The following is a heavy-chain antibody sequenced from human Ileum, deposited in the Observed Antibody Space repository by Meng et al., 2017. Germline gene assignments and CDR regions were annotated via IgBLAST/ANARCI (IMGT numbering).Heavy chain of an antibody. V-gene: IGHV4-4*02. Sequence: QVQPQESGAGLVKPSGTLSLPCAVSGGSISSSIWWSGVRQPPEKGLGWIGEIHHRGTTNYSPSLKSRLTISVDKSTNQFSLKLQSVTAADTALYFCARGVVSGSHYNTYWGQGILVTVSS. CDR3: ARGVVSGSHYNTY. CDR1: GGSISSSIW. CDR2: IHHRGTT. D-gene: IGHD3-10*01. J-gene: IGHJ4*02.